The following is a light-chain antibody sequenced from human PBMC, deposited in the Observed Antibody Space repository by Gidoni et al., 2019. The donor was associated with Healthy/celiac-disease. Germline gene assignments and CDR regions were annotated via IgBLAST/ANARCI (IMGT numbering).Light chain of an antibody. CDR3: QQRSNWPPLT. Sequence: EIVLTHSPATLSLSPGERATLSCRASQSVSSYLAWYQQKPGQAPSLLIHDASNRATGIPPRFSGSGSGTDFTLTISSLEPEDFAVYYCQQRSNWPPLTFGGGTKVEIK. CDR2: DAS. V-gene: IGKV3-11*01. CDR1: QSVSSY. J-gene: IGKJ4*01.